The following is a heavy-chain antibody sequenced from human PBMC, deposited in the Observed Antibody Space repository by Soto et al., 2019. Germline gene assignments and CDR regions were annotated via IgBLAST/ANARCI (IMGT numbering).Heavy chain of an antibody. CDR2: IVVAGDT. CDR3: ARRGIDTMSGFDALDV. J-gene: IGHJ3*01. V-gene: IGHV3-13*01. CDR1: GFTFSTYD. Sequence: EVLLVESAGGLVQPGGSLRLSCTTSGFTFSTYDMHWVRQVTGKGLEWVSGIVVAGDTYFPDSVKGRFTISRENAKNSLYLQMDSLRVEDTAVYYCARRGIDTMSGFDALDVWALGTKVTVSS. D-gene: IGHD6-25*01.